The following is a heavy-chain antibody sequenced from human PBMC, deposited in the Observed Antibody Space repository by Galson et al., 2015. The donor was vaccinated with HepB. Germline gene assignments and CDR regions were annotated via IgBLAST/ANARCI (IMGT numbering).Heavy chain of an antibody. V-gene: IGHV3-7*01. CDR2: MKQDGSGK. J-gene: IGHJ4*02. CDR3: ARDDDF. CDR1: GFPFSRNR. Sequence: SLRLSCAVSGFPFSRNRMTWVRQAPGKGLEWVATMKQDGSGKFYVDSVKGRFTISRDNAKNSLYLQMNSLRVEDTAVYYCARDDDFWGQGTPVTVSS.